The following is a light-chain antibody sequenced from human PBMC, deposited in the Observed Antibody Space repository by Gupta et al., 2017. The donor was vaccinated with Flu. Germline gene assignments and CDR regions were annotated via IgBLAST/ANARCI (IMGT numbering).Light chain of an antibody. Sequence: QPILTQPPSVSGALGQRVTISRTGSSSNIGANFDVHWYQQLPGTAPKLLIYGDTHRPSGVPARFSASKSGTSASLVITGLQIDDEAAYYCQSYDSSLNGVLFGGGTKLTVL. CDR3: QSYDSSLNGVL. V-gene: IGLV1-40*01. CDR1: SSNIGANFD. CDR2: GDT. J-gene: IGLJ2*01.